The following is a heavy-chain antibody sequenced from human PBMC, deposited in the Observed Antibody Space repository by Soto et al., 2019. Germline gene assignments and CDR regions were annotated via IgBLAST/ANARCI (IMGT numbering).Heavy chain of an antibody. CDR3: ARRERYYGSPGWFDP. D-gene: IGHD3-16*01. Sequence: QLHLQESGPGLVRPSETLSLTCTVSGGSITDFAYYWGWIRQAPGKGLEWIGTVYHNENTYYNPSLKSRITSSADTAKNQFSLNLRSVTAADTAIYFCARRERYYGSPGWFDPWGQGTLVTVSS. CDR1: GGSITDFAYY. CDR2: VYHNENT. V-gene: IGHV4-39*01. J-gene: IGHJ5*02.